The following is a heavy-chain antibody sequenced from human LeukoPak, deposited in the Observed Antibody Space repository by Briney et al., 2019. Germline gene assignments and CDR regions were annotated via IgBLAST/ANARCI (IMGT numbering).Heavy chain of an antibody. Sequence: PGGSLRLSCAASGISFSNYSMNWVRQAPGKGLEWVSLISSSSRFIYYGDSVKGRFTISRDNAKKSLYLQMNSLRAEDTAVYYCAKVPNWNYLWFDPWGQGTLVTVSS. CDR2: ISSSSRFI. CDR1: GISFSNYS. J-gene: IGHJ5*02. V-gene: IGHV3-21*01. CDR3: AKVPNWNYLWFDP. D-gene: IGHD1-7*01.